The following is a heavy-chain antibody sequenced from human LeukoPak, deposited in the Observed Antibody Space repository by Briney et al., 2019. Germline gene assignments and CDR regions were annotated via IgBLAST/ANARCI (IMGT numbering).Heavy chain of an antibody. Sequence: SETLSLTCTVSGGSISSGDYYWSWIRQPPGKGLEWIGYIYYSGSTYYNPSLKSRVTISVDTSKNQFSLKLSSVTAADTAVYYCARVGTYYDILTGFDYWGQGTLDTVSS. CDR2: IYYSGST. CDR3: ARVGTYYDILTGFDY. J-gene: IGHJ4*02. CDR1: GGSISSGDYY. V-gene: IGHV4-30-4*01. D-gene: IGHD3-9*01.